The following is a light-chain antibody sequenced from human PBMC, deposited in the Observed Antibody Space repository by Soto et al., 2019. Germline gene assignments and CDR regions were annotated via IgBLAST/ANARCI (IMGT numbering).Light chain of an antibody. CDR3: CSFALRSTLI. CDR2: EGG. CDR1: SSDVGNYNL. Sequence: QSALTQPASVSGSPGQSITISCTGTSSDVGNYNLVSGYQQYPGKAPKLMIYEGGKRPSGVSNRFSGSKSGNRASLTISGLQAEDEADYYCCSFALRSTLIFGGGTKLTVL. J-gene: IGLJ2*01. V-gene: IGLV2-23*01.